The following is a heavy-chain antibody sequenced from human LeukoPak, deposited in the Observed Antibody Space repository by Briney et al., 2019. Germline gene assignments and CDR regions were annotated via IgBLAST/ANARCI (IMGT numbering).Heavy chain of an antibody. Sequence: PSETLSLTCAVYGGSFSGYYCSWIRQPPGKGLEWNGEINHSGSTNYNPSLKSRVTISVDTSKNQFSLKLSSVTAADTAVYYCARGGPITIFGVVIPHYFDYWGQGNLVTVSS. D-gene: IGHD3-3*01. J-gene: IGHJ4*02. CDR3: ARGGPITIFGVVIPHYFDY. CDR2: INHSGST. CDR1: GGSFSGYY. V-gene: IGHV4-34*01.